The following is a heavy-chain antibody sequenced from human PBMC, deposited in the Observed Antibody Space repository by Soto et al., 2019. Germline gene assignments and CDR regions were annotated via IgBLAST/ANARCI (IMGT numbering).Heavy chain of an antibody. J-gene: IGHJ4*02. CDR2: IIPILGIA. CDR1: GYTFSSYT. D-gene: IGHD4-17*01. Sequence: SVKVSCKASGYTFSSYTISWVRQAPGQGLEWMGRIIPILGIANYAQKFQGRVTITADKSTSTAYMELSSLRSEDTAVYYCARGLGDYGDYVVDYWGQGTLVTVSS. CDR3: ARGLGDYGDYVVDY. V-gene: IGHV1-69*02.